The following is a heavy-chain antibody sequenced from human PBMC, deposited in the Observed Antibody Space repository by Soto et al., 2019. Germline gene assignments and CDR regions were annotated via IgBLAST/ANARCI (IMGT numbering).Heavy chain of an antibody. CDR1: GYTFTSYD. V-gene: IGHV1-8*01. CDR3: ARGDEDIVVVERVYYYYMDV. Sequence: VSVKVSCKASGYTFTSYDINWVRQATGQGLEWMGWMNPNSGNTGYAQKFQGRVTMTRNTSISTAYMELSSLRSEDTAVYYCARGDEDIVVVERVYYYYMDVWGKGTTVTVSS. CDR2: MNPNSGNT. J-gene: IGHJ6*03. D-gene: IGHD2-2*01.